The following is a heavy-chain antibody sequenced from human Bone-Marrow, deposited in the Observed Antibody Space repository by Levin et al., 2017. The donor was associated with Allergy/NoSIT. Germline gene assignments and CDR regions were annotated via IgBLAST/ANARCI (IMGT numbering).Heavy chain of an antibody. CDR3: ARGGWYCSGGSCYEWYFDL. D-gene: IGHD2-15*01. CDR1: GYTFTGYY. Sequence: ASVKVSCKASGYTFTGYYMHWVRQAPGQGLEWMGWINPNSGGTNYAQKFQGRVTMTRDTSISTAYMELSRLRSDDTAVYYCARGGWYCSGGSCYEWYFDLWGRGTLVTVSS. J-gene: IGHJ2*01. CDR2: INPNSGGT. V-gene: IGHV1-2*02.